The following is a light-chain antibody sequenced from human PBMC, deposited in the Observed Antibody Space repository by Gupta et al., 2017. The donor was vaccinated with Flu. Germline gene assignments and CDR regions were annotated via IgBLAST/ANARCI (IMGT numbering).Light chain of an antibody. CDR3: SSYTGSNNVV. Sequence: QSTLTQPASVSGSHAQSVTFHCNRTRSDVGGYNYVSWYQQHPGKAPILMIYEVSTRPSGVPDCFSCSKAGNTASLTVSGLQADDEADYYCSSYTGSNNVVFGGGTKVTVL. V-gene: IGLV2-8*01. J-gene: IGLJ2*01. CDR1: RSDVGGYNY. CDR2: EVS.